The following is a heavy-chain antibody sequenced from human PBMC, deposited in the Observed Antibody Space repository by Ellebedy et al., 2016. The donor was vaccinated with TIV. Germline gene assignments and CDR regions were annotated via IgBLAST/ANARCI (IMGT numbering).Heavy chain of an antibody. D-gene: IGHD4-17*01. CDR3: VKGRAAYGEYSFDS. Sequence: GESLKISCATSGFSFVDSAMSWIRRAPGKGLEWVSGFQTAISGAYNAESVQGRFTVSRDTSKSILYLQMNSLRVGDTAIYYCVKGRAAYGEYSFDSWGQGTLVTVSS. CDR2: FQTAISGA. J-gene: IGHJ4*02. CDR1: GFSFVDSA. V-gene: IGHV3-23*03.